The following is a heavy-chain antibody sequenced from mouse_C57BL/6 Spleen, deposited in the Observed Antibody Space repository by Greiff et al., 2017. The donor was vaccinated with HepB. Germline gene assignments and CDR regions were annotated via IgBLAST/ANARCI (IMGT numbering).Heavy chain of an antibody. Sequence: EVKLEESGGGLVQPGGSMKLSCAASGFTFSDAWMDWVRQSPEKGLEWVAEIRNKANNHATYYAESVQGRFTISRDDSKSSVYLQMNSLRAEDTSIYYCTRGPSYGYYFDYWGQGTTLTVSS. D-gene: IGHD1-1*01. CDR2: IRNKANNHAT. CDR1: GFTFSDAW. J-gene: IGHJ2*01. CDR3: TRGPSYGYYFDY. V-gene: IGHV6-6*01.